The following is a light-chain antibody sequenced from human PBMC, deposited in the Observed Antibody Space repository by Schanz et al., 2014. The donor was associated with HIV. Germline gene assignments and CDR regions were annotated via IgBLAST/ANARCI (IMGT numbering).Light chain of an antibody. CDR1: QSVTSGY. V-gene: IGKV3-20*01. Sequence: EIVLTQSPATLSLSPGERATLSCRASQSVTSGYLAWYQRKPGQAPRLLISGASSRAAGIPDRFSGSGSGTDFTLTINRLEPEDFAVYYCQQYGSSPLLTFGGGTKVEIK. J-gene: IGKJ4*01. CDR3: QQYGSSPLLT. CDR2: GAS.